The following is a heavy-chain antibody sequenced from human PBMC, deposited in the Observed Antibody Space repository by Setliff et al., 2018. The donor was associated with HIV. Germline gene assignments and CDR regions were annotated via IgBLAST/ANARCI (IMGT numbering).Heavy chain of an antibody. CDR2: ITRSDSYT. Sequence: GASVKVSCKASGYIFTSHKIHWVRQAPGQGLEWMGIITRSDSYTVYAQKFQGRVTMTRDTSTSTVYMELSSLRSDDTAVYYCARDNIIWSKDYWGQGTLVTVSS. V-gene: IGHV1-46*01. J-gene: IGHJ4*02. CDR1: GYIFTSHK. D-gene: IGHD3-10*01. CDR3: ARDNIIWSKDY.